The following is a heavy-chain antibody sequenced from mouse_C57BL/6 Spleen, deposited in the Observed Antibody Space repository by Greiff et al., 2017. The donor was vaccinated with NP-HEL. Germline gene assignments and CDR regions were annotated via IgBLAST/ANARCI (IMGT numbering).Heavy chain of an antibody. CDR1: GYAFSSSW. CDR2: IYPGDGDT. D-gene: IGHD6-5*01. V-gene: IGHV1-82*01. Sequence: VQLQQSGPELVKPGASVKISCKASGYAFSSSWMNWVKQRPGKGLEWIGRIYPGDGDTNYNGKFKGKATLTADKSSSTAYMQLSSLTSEDSAVYFCARIPYVYYAMDDLGQGSSVTVSS. J-gene: IGHJ4*01. CDR3: ARIPYVYYAMDD.